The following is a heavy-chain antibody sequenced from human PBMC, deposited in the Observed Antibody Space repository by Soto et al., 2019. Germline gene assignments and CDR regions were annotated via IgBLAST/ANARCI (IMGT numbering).Heavy chain of an antibody. CDR1: GGSISTGGNY. V-gene: IGHV4-31*03. J-gene: IGHJ6*02. Sequence: QVQLQESGPGLVKPSQTLSLTCTVSGGSISTGGNYWSWIRQHPGKGLEWIGYIYYSGSTYYNPSLKSRVTISVDTSKNQFSLKLTSVTAADTAVYYCAGDSTVTTTLLDVWGQGTTVTVSS. D-gene: IGHD4-17*01. CDR3: AGDSTVTTTLLDV. CDR2: IYYSGST.